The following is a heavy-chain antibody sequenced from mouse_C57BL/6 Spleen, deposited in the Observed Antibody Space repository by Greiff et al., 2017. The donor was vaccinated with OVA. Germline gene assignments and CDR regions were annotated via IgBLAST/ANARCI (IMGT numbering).Heavy chain of an antibody. J-gene: IGHJ1*03. Sequence: VQLQQSGAELVKPGASVKMSCKASGYTFTSYWITWVKQRPGQGLEWIGDIYPGSGSTNYNEKFKSKATLTVDTSASTAYMQLSSLTSEDSAVYYCARADYSKGYFDVWGTGTTVTVSS. CDR2: IYPGSGST. CDR3: ARADYSKGYFDV. D-gene: IGHD2-12*01. CDR1: GYTFTSYW. V-gene: IGHV1-55*01.